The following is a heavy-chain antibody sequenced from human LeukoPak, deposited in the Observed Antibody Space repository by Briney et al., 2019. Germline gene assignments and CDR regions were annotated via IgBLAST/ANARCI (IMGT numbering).Heavy chain of an antibody. J-gene: IGHJ3*02. Sequence: GGSLRLSCTSSGFTFEDYALTWLRQAPGKGLEWLGFIRTKFYGGTADYAASVKDRFAISRDDYKNIAYLQMDGLKSEDTALYYCARVGRDRGFDIWGQGTAVTVSS. CDR1: GFTFEDYA. CDR2: IRTKFYGGTA. V-gene: IGHV3-49*03. D-gene: IGHD3-10*01. CDR3: ARVGRDRGFDI.